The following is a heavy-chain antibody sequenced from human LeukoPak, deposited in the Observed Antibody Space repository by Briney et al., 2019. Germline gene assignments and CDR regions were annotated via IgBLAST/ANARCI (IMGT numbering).Heavy chain of an antibody. CDR2: INHSGST. V-gene: IGHV4-34*01. J-gene: IGHJ5*02. Sequence: SETLSLTCAVYGGSFSGYYWSWIRQPPGKGLEWIGEINHSGSTNYNPSLKSRVTISVDTSKDQFSLKLSSVTAADTAVYYCARLPPRAIIAAAGTRWFDPWGQGTLVTVSS. CDR3: ARLPPRAIIAAAGTRWFDP. CDR1: GGSFSGYY. D-gene: IGHD6-13*01.